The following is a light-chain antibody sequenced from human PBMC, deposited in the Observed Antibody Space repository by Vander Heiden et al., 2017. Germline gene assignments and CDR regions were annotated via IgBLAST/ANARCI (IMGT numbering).Light chain of an antibody. V-gene: IGLV2-23*01. CDR2: EGT. Sequence: SALTPPASRSGAPGQSFTISCTGTSSDVGSYNLVSWYQQHPGKAPKLMIYEGTKRPSGVSNRFSGSQSGNTASLTISGLQAEDEADYYCCSYAGDTVVFGGGTKLTVL. CDR1: SSDVGSYNL. CDR3: CSYAGDTVV. J-gene: IGLJ2*01.